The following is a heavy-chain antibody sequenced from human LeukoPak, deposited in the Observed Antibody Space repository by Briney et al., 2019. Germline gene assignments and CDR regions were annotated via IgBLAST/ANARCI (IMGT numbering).Heavy chain of an antibody. CDR2: IKNDGSGK. V-gene: IGHV3-7*01. D-gene: IGHD6-13*01. CDR3: ARVGTAEGTLEDY. CDR1: GFTFSSYW. J-gene: IGHJ4*02. Sequence: GGSLRLSCAASGFTFSSYWMSWVRQPPGKGLEWVANIKNDGSGKYYVDSVKGRYTISRDNAKNSLYLQMNSLRAEDTAVYYCARVGTAEGTLEDYWGQGTLVTVSP.